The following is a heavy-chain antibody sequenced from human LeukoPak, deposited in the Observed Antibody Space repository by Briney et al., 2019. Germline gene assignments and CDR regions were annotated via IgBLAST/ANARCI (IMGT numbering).Heavy chain of an antibody. CDR2: INNDGSST. D-gene: IGHD2-15*01. V-gene: IGHV3-74*01. Sequence: QPGGSLRLSCAASGFTFSSYWTHWVRQAPGKGLVWVSHINNDGSSTSYADSVKGRFTISRDNAKNTLYLQMNSLRTEDTAVYYCACYGFAPPYWGQGTLATVSS. CDR3: ACYGFAPPY. J-gene: IGHJ4*02. CDR1: GFTFSSYW.